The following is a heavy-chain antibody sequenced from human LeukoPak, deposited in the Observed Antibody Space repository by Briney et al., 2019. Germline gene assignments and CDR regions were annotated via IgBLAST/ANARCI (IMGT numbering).Heavy chain of an antibody. J-gene: IGHJ4*02. Sequence: SETLSLTCTVSGGSISSSSYYWGWIRQPPGKGLEWIGSIYYSGSTYYNPSLKSRVTISVDTTKNQFSLKLSSVTAADTAVYYCARYRIWWPNSFDYWGQGTLVTVSS. CDR1: GGSISSSSYY. CDR2: IYYSGST. V-gene: IGHV4-39*01. CDR3: ARYRIWWPNSFDY. D-gene: IGHD2-21*01.